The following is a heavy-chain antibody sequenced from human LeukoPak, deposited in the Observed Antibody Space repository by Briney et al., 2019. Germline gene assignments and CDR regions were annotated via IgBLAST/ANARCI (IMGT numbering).Heavy chain of an antibody. J-gene: IGHJ4*02. CDR1: GGTFSSCA. CDR3: ARGGYSSGWYLYYFDH. V-gene: IGHV1-69*13. Sequence: ASVKVSCKASGGTFSSCAISWVRQAPGQGLEWMGGIIPIFGTANYAQKFQGRVTITADESTSTAYMELSSLRSEDTAVYYCARGGYSSGWYLYYFDHWGQGTLVTVSS. CDR2: IIPIFGTA. D-gene: IGHD6-19*01.